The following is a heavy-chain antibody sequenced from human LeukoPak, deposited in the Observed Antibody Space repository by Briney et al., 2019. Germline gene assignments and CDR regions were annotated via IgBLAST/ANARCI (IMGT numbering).Heavy chain of an antibody. CDR2: IGDSGGST. CDR1: GFTFTNYV. Sequence: GGPLRLSCAASGFTFTNYVMSWVRQAPGKGLEWVSGIGDSGGSTYYADSVKGRFTISRDNSKNTLYLQMNSLRAEDTAVYYCAKGPLGDVDYWGQGTLVTVSS. CDR3: AKGPLGDVDY. V-gene: IGHV3-23*01. J-gene: IGHJ4*02. D-gene: IGHD4-17*01.